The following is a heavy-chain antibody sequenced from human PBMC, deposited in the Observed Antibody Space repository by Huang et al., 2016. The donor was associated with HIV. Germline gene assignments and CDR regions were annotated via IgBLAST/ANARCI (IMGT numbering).Heavy chain of an antibody. J-gene: IGHJ4*02. CDR3: ARGRGYARGFLGLDF. CDR1: GGSFSGPN. Sequence: QVQLHQWGAGLLKPSETLSLTCAVYGGSFSGPNWTWIRQTPGKGLEWIGEINHSGRTNYRPSLNRRVTISLDTSKNQLSLRLRSVTAADTAVYYCARGRGYARGFLGLDFWGQGTLVTVSS. D-gene: IGHD2-2*01. V-gene: IGHV4-34*01. CDR2: INHSGRT.